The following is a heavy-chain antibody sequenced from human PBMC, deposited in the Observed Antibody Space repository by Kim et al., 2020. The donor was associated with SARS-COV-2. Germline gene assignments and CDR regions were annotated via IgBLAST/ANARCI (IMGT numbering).Heavy chain of an antibody. CDR3: ARGGNGMDV. J-gene: IGHJ6*02. D-gene: IGHD3-10*01. CDR2: GSR. Sequence: GSRSSAQKFQGRVTMTRDTSTSTVYMELSSLRSEDTAVYYCARGGNGMDVWGQGTTVTVSS. V-gene: IGHV1-46*01.